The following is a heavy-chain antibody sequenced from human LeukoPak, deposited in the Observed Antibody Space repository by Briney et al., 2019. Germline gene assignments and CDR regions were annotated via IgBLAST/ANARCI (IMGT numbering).Heavy chain of an antibody. D-gene: IGHD3-22*01. CDR3: ASLGYDSSGYYSYFDY. V-gene: IGHV4-38-2*02. Sequence: PSETLSLTCTVSGYSISRGYYWGWIRQPPGKGLEGIGSIDHSGSTYYNPSLKSRVTISVDTSKNQFSLKLSSVTAADTAVYYCASLGYDSSGYYSYFDYWGQGNLVTVSS. J-gene: IGHJ4*02. CDR2: IDHSGST. CDR1: GYSISRGYY.